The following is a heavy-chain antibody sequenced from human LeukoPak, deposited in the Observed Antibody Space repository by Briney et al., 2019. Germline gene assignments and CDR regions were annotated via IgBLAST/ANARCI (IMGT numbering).Heavy chain of an antibody. Sequence: PGGSLRLSCAASGFTFSTYAMSWVRQAAGKGLEWVSLISGSGGGTYYADSVKGRFTISRDNAKNSLYLQMNSLRAEDTAVYYCARDPEDIDYWGQGTLVTVSS. D-gene: IGHD2-15*01. CDR3: ARDPEDIDY. V-gene: IGHV3-23*01. CDR2: ISGSGGGT. CDR1: GFTFSTYA. J-gene: IGHJ4*02.